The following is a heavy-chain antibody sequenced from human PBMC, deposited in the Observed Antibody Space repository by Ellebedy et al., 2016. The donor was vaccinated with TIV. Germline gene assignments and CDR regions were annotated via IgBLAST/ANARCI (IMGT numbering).Heavy chain of an antibody. CDR1: GFTFSSYI. J-gene: IGHJ3*02. CDR2: IGISSSYR. D-gene: IGHD1-1*01. Sequence: GESLKISCAASGFTFSSYIMMWVRQAPGKGLEWVSSIGISSSYRYYADSVKGRFTISRDDAKNSLYLQRNSLRAEDTAVYYCATTPTEDTFDIWGQGTMATVSS. CDR3: ATTPTEDTFDI. V-gene: IGHV3-21*01.